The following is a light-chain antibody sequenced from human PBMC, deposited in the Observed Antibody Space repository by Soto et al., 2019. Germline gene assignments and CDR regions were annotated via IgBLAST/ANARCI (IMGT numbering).Light chain of an antibody. CDR1: QRIATY. V-gene: IGKV1-39*01. Sequence: DIQMTQSPSSLSASVGDRVTITCRASQRIATYLNWYQQKPGKAPELLIYAASSLQSGVPSTFSGSGSGTDFTLTINSLQPEDVATYYCQHSYTTPRTFGQGTKLEI. CDR2: AAS. J-gene: IGKJ2*01. CDR3: QHSYTTPRT.